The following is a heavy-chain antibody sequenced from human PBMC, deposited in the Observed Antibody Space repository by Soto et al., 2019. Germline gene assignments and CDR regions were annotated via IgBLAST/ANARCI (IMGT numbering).Heavy chain of an antibody. CDR1: GYTFTSYG. CDR3: AMVDVYVTPSPQDV. V-gene: IGHV1-18*01. Sequence: QVQLVQSGAEVKNPGASVKVSCKTSGYTFTSYGIGWARQAPGQGLEWMGWINTYNGNTNYAQNLQGRVTLTTDTSKSTAYMELRSLRSNDTAIYYCAMVDVYVTPSPQDVWGQGTTVTVSS. D-gene: IGHD3-16*01. J-gene: IGHJ6*02. CDR2: INTYNGNT.